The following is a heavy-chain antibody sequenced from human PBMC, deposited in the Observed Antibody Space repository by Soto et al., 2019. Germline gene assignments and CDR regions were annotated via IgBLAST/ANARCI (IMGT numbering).Heavy chain of an antibody. CDR2: TYYNGNT. CDR3: ARHGPLTNNWNQLNC. D-gene: IGHD1-1*01. CDR1: GGSISSSPYY. J-gene: IGHJ4*02. Sequence: QLQLQESGPGLVKPSETLSLTCTVSGGSISSSPYYWACIRQPPGKGLQWIGNTYYNGNTFYNPSLRSRVTISIDTSKSQFSLGLSSVNASDTAVYYCARHGPLTNNWNQLNCWGQGTLVTVSS. V-gene: IGHV4-39*01.